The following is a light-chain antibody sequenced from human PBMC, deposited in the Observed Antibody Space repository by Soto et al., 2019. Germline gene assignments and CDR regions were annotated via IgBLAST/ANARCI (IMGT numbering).Light chain of an antibody. J-gene: IGKJ1*01. V-gene: IGKV3-15*01. CDR3: QQYYNWPWT. CDR1: QSAGNS. CDR2: GAS. Sequence: EIVVTQSPATLSVSPGEGATLSCRASQSAGNSLAWYQQKPGQAPRLLFYGASTRATGIPARFSGSGFGTEVTLTISSLQSEDFAFYYCQQYYNWPWTFGQGTKVEIK.